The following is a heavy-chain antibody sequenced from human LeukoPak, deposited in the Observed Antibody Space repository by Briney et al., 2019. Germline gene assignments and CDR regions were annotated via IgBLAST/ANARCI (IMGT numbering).Heavy chain of an antibody. D-gene: IGHD3-10*01. CDR3: AKVARGSEVRRNAFDI. CDR2: ISYDGSHK. J-gene: IGHJ3*02. V-gene: IGHV3-30*18. Sequence: GGSLRLSCAASGFTFSSYGMHWVRQAPGKGLEWVAVISYDGSHKYYADSVKGRFTISRDNSKNTLYLQMNSLRAEDTAVYYCAKVARGSEVRRNAFDIWGQGTMVTVSS. CDR1: GFTFSSYG.